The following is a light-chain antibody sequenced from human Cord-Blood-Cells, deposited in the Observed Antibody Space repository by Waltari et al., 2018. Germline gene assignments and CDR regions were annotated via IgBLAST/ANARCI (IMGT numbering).Light chain of an antibody. V-gene: IGLV2-14*01. J-gene: IGLJ3*02. Sequence: QSALTQPASVSGSPGQSLTISCTGTSRDVGGYTYVSWYQPHPGKAPKLMIYEVSNRPSGVSNRFSGSKSGNTASLTISGLQAEDEADYYCSSYTSSSTWVFGGGTKLTVL. CDR3: SSYTSSSTWV. CDR2: EVS. CDR1: SRDVGGYTY.